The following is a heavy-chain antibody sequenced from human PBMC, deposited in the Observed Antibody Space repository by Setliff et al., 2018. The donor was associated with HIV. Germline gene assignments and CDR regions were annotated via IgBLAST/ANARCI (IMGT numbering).Heavy chain of an antibody. CDR2: IYYRGST. CDR1: GGSISSSSYY. CDR3: ARGRYRSRWYASDHYYIDV. Sequence: PSETLSLTCTVSGGSISSSSYYWGWIRQPPGKGLQWIGSIYYRGSTYYNPSLKSRVTISVDTSKNQFSLRLRSVTAADTALYYCARGRYRSRWYASDHYYIDVWGKGTTVTVSS. D-gene: IGHD6-13*01. J-gene: IGHJ6*03. V-gene: IGHV4-39*01.